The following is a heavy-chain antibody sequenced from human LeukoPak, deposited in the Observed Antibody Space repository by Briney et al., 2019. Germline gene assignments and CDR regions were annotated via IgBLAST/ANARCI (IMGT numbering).Heavy chain of an antibody. V-gene: IGHV3-30-3*02. CDR2: MTSDGSKK. D-gene: IGHD4-17*01. CDR1: GFTFSSYA. CDR3: AKKFRGTTVISGDYFDY. J-gene: IGHJ4*02. Sequence: GGSLRLSCAASGFTFSSYAMHWVRQTPGKGLEWVAVMTSDGSKKYYADSVKGRFTISRDNSKNTLYLQMNSLRAEDTAVYYCAKKFRGTTVISGDYFDYWGQGTLVTVSS.